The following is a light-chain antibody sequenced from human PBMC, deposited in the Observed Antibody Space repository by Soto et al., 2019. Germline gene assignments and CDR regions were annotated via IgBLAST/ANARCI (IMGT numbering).Light chain of an antibody. Sequence: QSALTQPASVSGSPGQSITISCTGTSSDVGASIFVSWYQQHPGKAPKLMIYAVSSRPSGVSYRFSGSKSGNTASLTISGLQAEDEADYYCSSYTTNSSDVFGTGTKLTVL. V-gene: IGLV2-14*01. CDR1: SSDVGASIF. J-gene: IGLJ1*01. CDR2: AVS. CDR3: SSYTTNSSDV.